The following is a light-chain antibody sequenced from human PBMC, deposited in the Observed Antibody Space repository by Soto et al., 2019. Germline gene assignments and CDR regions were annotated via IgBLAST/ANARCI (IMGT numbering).Light chain of an antibody. Sequence: DIQMTQSPSSLSASVGDRVTITCQASQDISNYLNWYQQKPGKAPNLLIYGASNLETGVPSRFSGSGSGTEFTFTISSLQPEDIATYYCQQYDNFPYNFGQGTKLEIK. CDR3: QQYDNFPYN. CDR1: QDISNY. J-gene: IGKJ2*01. V-gene: IGKV1-33*01. CDR2: GAS.